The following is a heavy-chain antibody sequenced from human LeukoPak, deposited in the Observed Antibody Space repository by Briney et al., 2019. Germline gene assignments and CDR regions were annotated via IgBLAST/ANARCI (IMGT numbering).Heavy chain of an antibody. D-gene: IGHD2-2*01. CDR3: AREVVVPAAMPGPYYYYYGMDV. CDR1: GYTFTSYG. Sequence: GASVKVSCKASGYTFTSYGISWVRQAPGQGLEWMGGIIPIFGTANYAQKFQGRVTITADESTSTAYMELSSLRSEDTAVYYCAREVVVPAAMPGPYYYYYGMDVWGQGTTVTVSS. V-gene: IGHV1-69*13. CDR2: IIPIFGTA. J-gene: IGHJ6*02.